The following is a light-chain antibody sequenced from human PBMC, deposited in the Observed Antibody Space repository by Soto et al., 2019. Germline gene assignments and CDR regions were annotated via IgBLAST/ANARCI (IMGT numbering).Light chain of an antibody. Sequence: EIVLTQSPGTLSLSPGERATLSCRASQSVSSSYLAWYQQKPGQAPRLLIYGASSRATGIPDRFSGSVSGTDFSLTISRLAPEDFAVYYCQQYDSSPPYTFGQGTKLEIK. CDR1: QSVSSSY. J-gene: IGKJ2*01. CDR3: QQYDSSPPYT. V-gene: IGKV3-20*01. CDR2: GAS.